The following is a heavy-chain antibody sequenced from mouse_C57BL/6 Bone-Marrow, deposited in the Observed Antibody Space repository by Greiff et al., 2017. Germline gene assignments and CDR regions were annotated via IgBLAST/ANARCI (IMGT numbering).Heavy chain of an antibody. CDR3: VRRSFPDALDY. CDR2: IDPSDGYT. J-gene: IGHJ2*01. CDR1: GYTFTSHW. V-gene: IGHV1-69*01. Sequence: QVQLQQSGAELVMPGPSVKLSCRASGYTFTSHWMRWVKQRPGQGLEWIGEIDPSDGYTNYNQALKARPTLTVDNSTSPAYMQLNSLPSEDSAVYYCVRRSFPDALDYWGQGTTLTVSS.